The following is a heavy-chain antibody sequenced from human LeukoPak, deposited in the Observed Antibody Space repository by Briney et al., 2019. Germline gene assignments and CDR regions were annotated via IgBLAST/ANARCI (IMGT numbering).Heavy chain of an antibody. D-gene: IGHD4-23*01. V-gene: IGHV3-53*01. CDR1: GFTVSSNY. J-gene: IGHJ6*03. Sequence: GGSLRLSCAASGFTVSSNYITWVRQAPGKGLEWVSVIYSGGGTDYADSVKGRFTISRDNSKNTLYLQMNSLGADDTAVYYCARDFGGPPYYYYYMDVWGKGTTVTVSS. CDR2: IYSGGGT. CDR3: ARDFGGPPYYYYYMDV.